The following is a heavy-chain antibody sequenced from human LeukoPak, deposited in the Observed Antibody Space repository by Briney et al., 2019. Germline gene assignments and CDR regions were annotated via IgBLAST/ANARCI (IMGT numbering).Heavy chain of an antibody. D-gene: IGHD1-26*01. J-gene: IGHJ6*02. CDR2: ISYDGSNK. V-gene: IGHV3-30*04. CDR3: ASGGIGGGYYYYGMDV. CDR1: GFTFSSYA. Sequence: GGSLRLSYAAAGFTFSSYAMHWVRQAPGKGLEWVAVISYDGSNKYYADSVKGRFTISRDNSKNTLYLQMNSLRAEDTAVDYCASGGIGGGYYYYGMDVWGQGTTVTVSS.